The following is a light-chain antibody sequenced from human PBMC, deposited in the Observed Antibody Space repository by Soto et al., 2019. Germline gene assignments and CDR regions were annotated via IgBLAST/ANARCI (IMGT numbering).Light chain of an antibody. CDR2: DVS. J-gene: IGLJ1*01. Sequence: QSALTQPASVSGSPGQSITISCTGTSSDIGGYNYVSWYQRHPGKAPKLMIYDVSNRPSGVSNRFSGSKSGNTASLTISGLQAEDEADFYCTSYTSRSTLVFGTGTKVTVL. V-gene: IGLV2-14*01. CDR1: SSDIGGYNY. CDR3: TSYTSRSTLV.